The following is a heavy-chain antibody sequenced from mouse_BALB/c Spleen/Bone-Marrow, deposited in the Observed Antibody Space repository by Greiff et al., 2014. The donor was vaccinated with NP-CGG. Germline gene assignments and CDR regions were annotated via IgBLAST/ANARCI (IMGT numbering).Heavy chain of an antibody. J-gene: IGHJ2*01. Sequence: VKLVESGAELVKPGTSVKMSCKASGYTFTSYWMHWVKQRPGQGLEWIGDIYPGSDSTNYNEKFKSKATLTVDTSSSTAYMQLSSLTSEDSAAYYCARRDDYDDYYFAYWGQGTTLTVSS. CDR2: IYPGSDST. CDR1: GYTFTSYW. CDR3: ARRDDYDDYYFAY. D-gene: IGHD2-4*01. V-gene: IGHV1-55*01.